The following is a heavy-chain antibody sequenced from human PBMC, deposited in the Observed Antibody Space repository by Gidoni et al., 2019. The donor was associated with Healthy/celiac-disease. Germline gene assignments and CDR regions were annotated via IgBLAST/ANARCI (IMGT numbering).Heavy chain of an antibody. V-gene: IGHV4-59*01. CDR2: IYYSGST. Sequence: QVQLQESGPGLVKPSGTLSPTCPVSGGPISSYYWSWIRQPPGTGLEWIGYIYYSGSTNYNPSLKSRVTISVDTSKNQFSLKLSSVTAADTAVYYCARTYYCSSTSCLSGAFDIWGQGTMVTVSS. D-gene: IGHD2-2*01. CDR1: GGPISSYY. CDR3: ARTYYCSSTSCLSGAFDI. J-gene: IGHJ3*02.